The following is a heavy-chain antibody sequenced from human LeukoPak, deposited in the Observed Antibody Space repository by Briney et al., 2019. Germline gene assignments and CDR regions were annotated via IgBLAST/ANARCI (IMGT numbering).Heavy chain of an antibody. CDR3: ANPCSDGVCYPDY. D-gene: IGHD2-21*02. Sequence: GGSLRLSCETSGFTFTSYAVSWVRQAPGKGLEWVSAISAGATTTYCADSVKGRFAISRDDSRNTLYLQMDSLRVEDTAVYYCANPCSDGVCYPDYWGQGTLVTVSS. CDR1: GFTFTSYA. V-gene: IGHV3-23*01. J-gene: IGHJ4*02. CDR2: ISAGATTT.